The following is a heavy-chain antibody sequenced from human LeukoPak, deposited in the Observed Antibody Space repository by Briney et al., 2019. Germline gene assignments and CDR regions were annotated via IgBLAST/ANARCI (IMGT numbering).Heavy chain of an antibody. Sequence: LPGGSLRLSCAASGFTFNTYSLIWVRQAPGKGLVWVSRISTDGRDKSYEDSVKGRFTISRDNANNTLNLQMNSLRAEDTAVYYCAKVGQWLVVDGYYMDVWGKGTTVTVSS. V-gene: IGHV3-74*01. D-gene: IGHD6-19*01. CDR3: AKVGQWLVVDGYYMDV. J-gene: IGHJ6*03. CDR1: GFTFNTYS. CDR2: ISTDGRDK.